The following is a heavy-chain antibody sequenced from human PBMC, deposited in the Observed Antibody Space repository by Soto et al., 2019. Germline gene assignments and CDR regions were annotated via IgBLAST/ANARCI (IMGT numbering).Heavy chain of an antibody. J-gene: IGHJ4*02. V-gene: IGHV1-69*01. CDR1: GGTFSSYA. CDR2: IIPIFGTA. CDR3: ERDKGAWGEY. D-gene: IGHD3-16*01. Sequence: QGQLVQSGAEVKKPGSSVQVSCKASGGTFSSYAISWVRQAPGQGLEWMGRIIPIFGTANYAQKFQGRVTITADESTSTAYMELSSVRSEDTAVYYGERDKGAWGEYWGQGTLVTVSS.